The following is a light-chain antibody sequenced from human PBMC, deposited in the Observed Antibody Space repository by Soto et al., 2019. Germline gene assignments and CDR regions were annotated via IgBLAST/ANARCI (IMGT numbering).Light chain of an antibody. CDR2: YNS. CDR1: SSSIGSNY. V-gene: IGLV1-47*01. Sequence: QSVLTQPPSASGTPRQRVTISCSGSSSSIGSNYVYWYQQLPGTAPKLLIYYNSQRPSGVPDRFSGSKSGTSASLAISGLRSEDEADYYCAAWDDTLSGPVFGGGTKLTVL. CDR3: AAWDDTLSGPV. J-gene: IGLJ2*01.